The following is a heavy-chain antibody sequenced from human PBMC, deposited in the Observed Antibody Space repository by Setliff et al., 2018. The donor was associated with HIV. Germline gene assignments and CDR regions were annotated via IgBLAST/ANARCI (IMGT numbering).Heavy chain of an antibody. CDR1: GGSVSRSSYY. J-gene: IGHJ4*02. Sequence: SETLSLTCTVSGGSVSRSSYYWGWIRQPTGKGLEWIGTVYYTGSTQYNPSFKSRVTISVDASKNQFSLKLISVTAADTAVYYCARMESTRPPRGLDYWGQGALVTVSS. V-gene: IGHV4-39*01. CDR3: ARMESTRPPRGLDY. D-gene: IGHD6-6*01. CDR2: VYYTGST.